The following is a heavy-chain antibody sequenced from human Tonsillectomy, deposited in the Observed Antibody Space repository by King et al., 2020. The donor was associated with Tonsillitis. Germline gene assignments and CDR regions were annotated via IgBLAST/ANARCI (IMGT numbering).Heavy chain of an antibody. CDR1: GGSISSSDW. CDR3: AGEVFPGWFDP. D-gene: IGHD2-21*01. Sequence: QLQESGPGLVKPSGTLSLTCAVSGGSISSSDWWSWVRQPPGKGLEWIGEIYHSGRANYNPSLKSRVTISVDKSENHLSLKMTSVTAADTAIYYCAGEVFPGWFDPWGRGTLVTVSS. V-gene: IGHV4-4*02. J-gene: IGHJ5*02. CDR2: IYHSGRA.